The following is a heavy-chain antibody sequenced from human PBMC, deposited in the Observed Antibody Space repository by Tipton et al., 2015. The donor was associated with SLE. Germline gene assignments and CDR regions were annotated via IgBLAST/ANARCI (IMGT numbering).Heavy chain of an antibody. Sequence: TLSLTCAVSGFSISSAYYWSWIRQNPQKGLEWIGYIYHSGGTNHSPSLRSRLTTSVDTSKNQFSLKLSSVTAADTAVYYCARGEESSSGWYEASWGQGTQVTVSS. D-gene: IGHD6-19*01. V-gene: IGHV4-38-2*01. CDR1: GFSISSAYY. J-gene: IGHJ5*02. CDR2: IYHSGGT. CDR3: ARGEESSSGWYEAS.